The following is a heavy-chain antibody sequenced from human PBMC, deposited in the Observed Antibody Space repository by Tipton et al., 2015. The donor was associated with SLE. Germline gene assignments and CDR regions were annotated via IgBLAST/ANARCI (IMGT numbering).Heavy chain of an antibody. J-gene: IGHJ3*02. V-gene: IGHV5-10-1*01. CDR3: ARHRYCSSTSCYTDAFDI. Sequence: QLVQSGAEVKKPGESLRISCKGSGYSFTSYWISWVRQMPGKGLEWMGRIDPSDSYTNYSPSFQGHVTISADKSISTAYLQWSSLKASDTAMYYCARHRYCSSTSCYTDAFDIWGQGTMVTVSS. CDR1: GYSFTSYW. CDR2: IDPSDSYT. D-gene: IGHD2-2*02.